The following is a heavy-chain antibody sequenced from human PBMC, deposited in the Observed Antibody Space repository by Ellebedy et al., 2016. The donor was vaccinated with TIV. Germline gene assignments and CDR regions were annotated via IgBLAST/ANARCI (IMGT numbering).Heavy chain of an antibody. CDR3: ARARLGVGVRLGYFYGMDV. J-gene: IGHJ6*02. CDR2: ISALNGNT. D-gene: IGHD3-10*01. Sequence: ASVKVSCKASGYTFTTYGISWVRQAPGQGLEWMGWISALNGNTNYAQKVQGRVTMTTDTSTSTAYMELRSLRSDDTAVYYCARARLGVGVRLGYFYGMDVWGQGTTVIVSS. V-gene: IGHV1-18*04. CDR1: GYTFTTYG.